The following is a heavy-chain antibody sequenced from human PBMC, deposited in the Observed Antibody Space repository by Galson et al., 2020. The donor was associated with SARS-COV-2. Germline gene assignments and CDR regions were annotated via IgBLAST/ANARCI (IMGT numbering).Heavy chain of an antibody. CDR3: ATSPNSAVGYNHFDP. Sequence: SQTLSLTCSVSGGSLNSGGYYWSWIRQRPGWGLAWIGYIIYSGSSSYNPSLKSRVTISIDRSKNQFSLRLNSVTAADTAVYYCATSPNSAVGYNHFDPWGQGTLVTVSS. V-gene: IGHV4-31*03. J-gene: IGHJ5*02. D-gene: IGHD1-20*01. CDR1: GGSLNSGGYY. CDR2: IIYSGSS.